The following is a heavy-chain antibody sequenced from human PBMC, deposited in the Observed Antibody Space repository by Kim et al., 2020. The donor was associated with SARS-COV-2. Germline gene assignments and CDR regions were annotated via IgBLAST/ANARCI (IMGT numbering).Heavy chain of an antibody. CDR1: GFNFSEYG. V-gene: IGHV3-33*07. D-gene: IGHD3-3*01. CDR2: IGYNGSNN. Sequence: GGSLRLSCAASGFNFSEYGMYWVRQAPGKGLEWVAGIGYNGSNNNYADSVKGRFTISRDNAKNKLYLQMDSLRLEDTAVYYCAKAAGDAIFYGMDRWGQG. J-gene: IGHJ6*02. CDR3: AKAAGDAIFYGMDR.